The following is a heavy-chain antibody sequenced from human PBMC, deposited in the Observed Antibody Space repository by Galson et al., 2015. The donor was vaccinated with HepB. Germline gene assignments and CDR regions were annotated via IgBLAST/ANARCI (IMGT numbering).Heavy chain of an antibody. Sequence: SLRLSCAASGFTFSSYSMNWVRQAPGKGLEWVSYISSSSSTIYYADSVKGRFTISRDNAKNSLYLQMNSLRAEDTAVYYCAHISERGSYPLDYWGQGTLVTVSS. V-gene: IGHV3-48*01. J-gene: IGHJ4*02. CDR3: AHISERGSYPLDY. D-gene: IGHD1-26*01. CDR1: GFTFSSYS. CDR2: ISSSSSTI.